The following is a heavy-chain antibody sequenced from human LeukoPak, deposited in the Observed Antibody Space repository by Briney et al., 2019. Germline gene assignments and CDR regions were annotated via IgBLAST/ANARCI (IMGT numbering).Heavy chain of an antibody. J-gene: IGHJ4*02. CDR3: AKDGYVSWAYQLSHFDY. V-gene: IGHV3-23*01. Sequence: PGGSLRLSCAASAFTFSSYTMSWVRQAPGKGLEGVSAISNSGGSTYYADSVKGRFTISRDNSKNTLYLQMNSLRAEDTAVYYCAKDGYVSWAYQLSHFDYWGQGTLVTVSS. CDR2: ISNSGGST. CDR1: AFTFSSYT. D-gene: IGHD2-2*03.